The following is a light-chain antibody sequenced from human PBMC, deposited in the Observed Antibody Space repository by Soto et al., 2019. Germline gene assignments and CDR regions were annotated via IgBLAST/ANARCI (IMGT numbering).Light chain of an antibody. CDR1: SSDVGGYNY. J-gene: IGLJ1*01. CDR2: EVS. V-gene: IGLV2-14*01. CDR3: SSYTNTHTYV. Sequence: QSALTQPASVSGSPGQSITVSCTRTSSDVGGYNYVSWYQQHPGKAPKLMIYEVSNRPSGVSNRFSGSKSGNTASLTISGLQAEDEADYFCSSYTNTHTYVFGSGTKVTVL.